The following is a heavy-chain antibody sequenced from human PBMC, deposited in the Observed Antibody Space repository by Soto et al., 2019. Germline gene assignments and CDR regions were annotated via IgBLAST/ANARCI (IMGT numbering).Heavy chain of an antibody. D-gene: IGHD3-10*01. V-gene: IGHV3-23*01. Sequence: EVQLLESGGGLVQPGGSLRLSCAASGFTFSSYAMSWVRQAPGKGLEWVTVISGSGDSKYYADSVKGRFTISRDNSKNTLYLQMNGLRVEDTAVYYCAKRAYGSDFDYWGQGTLVTVSS. CDR2: ISGSGDSK. J-gene: IGHJ4*02. CDR3: AKRAYGSDFDY. CDR1: GFTFSSYA.